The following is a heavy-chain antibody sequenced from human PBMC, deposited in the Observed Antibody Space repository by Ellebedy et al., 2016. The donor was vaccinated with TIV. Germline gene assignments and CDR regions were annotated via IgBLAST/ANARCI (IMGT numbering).Heavy chain of an antibody. J-gene: IGHJ4*02. V-gene: IGHV1-69*13. CDR3: ACDTVTTWGFDY. D-gene: IGHD4-17*01. Sequence: AASVKVSCKASGGTFSSYAISWVRQAPGQGLEWMGGIIPIFGTANYAQKFQGRVTITADESTSTAYMALSSLRSEDKAVYYGACDTVTTWGFDYWGQGTLVTVSS. CDR2: IIPIFGTA. CDR1: GGTFSSYA.